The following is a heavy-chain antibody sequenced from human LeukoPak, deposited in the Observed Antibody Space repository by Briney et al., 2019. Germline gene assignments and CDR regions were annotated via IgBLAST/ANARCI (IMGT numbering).Heavy chain of an antibody. CDR2: INHSGST. CDR1: GGSFSGYY. Sequence: PSETLSLTCAVYGGSFSGYYWSWIRQPPGKGLEWIGEINHSGSTNYNPSLKSRVTISVDTSKNQFSLKLSSVTAADTAVYYCAREYYYHSSGPVPPYFDYWGQGTLVTVSS. D-gene: IGHD3-22*01. J-gene: IGHJ4*02. V-gene: IGHV4-34*01. CDR3: AREYYYHSSGPVPPYFDY.